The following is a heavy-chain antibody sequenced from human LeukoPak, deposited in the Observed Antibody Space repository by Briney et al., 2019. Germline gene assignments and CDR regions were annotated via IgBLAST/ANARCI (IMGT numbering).Heavy chain of an antibody. CDR3: ARDIQLST. Sequence: PAGGCLRLSCAASGFTFSDSAMTWVRQAPGKGLDWVSLISFSVANSYYADSVKGRFTISRDNSKDTLFLQMNSLRAEDTAIYYCARDIQLSTWGLGTMVTASS. D-gene: IGHD5-24*01. V-gene: IGHV3-23*01. J-gene: IGHJ3*01. CDR1: GFTFSDSA. CDR2: ISFSVANS.